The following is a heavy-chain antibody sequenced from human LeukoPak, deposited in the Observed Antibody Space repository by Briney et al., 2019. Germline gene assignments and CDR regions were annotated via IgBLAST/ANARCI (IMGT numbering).Heavy chain of an antibody. CDR1: GYTFTAYY. J-gene: IGHJ3*02. Sequence: PRASVKVSCKASGYTFTAYYMHWVRQAPGQGLEWMGRINPNSGGTNYAQKFQGRVTMTRDTSISTAYMELSRLRSDDTAVYYCAREGAIDIGSYYAFDIWGQGTMVTVSS. CDR2: INPNSGGT. V-gene: IGHV1-2*06. D-gene: IGHD1-26*01. CDR3: AREGAIDIGSYYAFDI.